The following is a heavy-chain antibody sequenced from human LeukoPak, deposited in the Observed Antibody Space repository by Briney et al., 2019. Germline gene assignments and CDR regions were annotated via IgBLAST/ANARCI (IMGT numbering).Heavy chain of an antibody. V-gene: IGHV1-69*05. D-gene: IGHD3-16*01. CDR2: IIPIFGTA. CDR1: GGTFSSYA. CDR3: ARDGGGDGVFDY. Sequence: ASVKVSCKASGGTFSSYAISWVRQAPGQGLEWMGGIIPIFGTANYAQKFHGRVTITTDESTSTAYMELSSLRSEDTAVYSCARDGGGDGVFDYCGQGTLVTVSS. J-gene: IGHJ4*02.